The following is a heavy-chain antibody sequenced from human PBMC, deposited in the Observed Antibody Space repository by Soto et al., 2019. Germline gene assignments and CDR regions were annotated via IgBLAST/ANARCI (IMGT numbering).Heavy chain of an antibody. CDR2: IRYHGREE. D-gene: IGHD2-8*01. Sequence: QVQLVESGGGVVQPGTSLRLSCAASGYSFNIYGMHWVRQAPGKGLEYVAGIRYHGREEFYGDSVRGRFTISRDNYRNMMSLQMKSLRVEDAAVYYCVRVFGSAVYASHFDYWGQGIPVTVSS. V-gene: IGHV3-33*01. J-gene: IGHJ4*02. CDR3: VRVFGSAVYASHFDY. CDR1: GYSFNIYG.